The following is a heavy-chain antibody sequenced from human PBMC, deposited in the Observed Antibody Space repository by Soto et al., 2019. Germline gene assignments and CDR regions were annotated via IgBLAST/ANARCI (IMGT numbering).Heavy chain of an antibody. Sequence: SETLSLTCAVGGGSVSGYYWTWIRQPPGRGLEWIGEIYHSGTTNYSPSLKSRVNIAVDMSTNRFSLTLISVTAADTAVYYCAFPSTADFDYWGKGILVTVSS. J-gene: IGHJ4*02. CDR3: AFPSTADFDY. D-gene: IGHD1-1*01. V-gene: IGHV4-34*01. CDR2: IYHSGTT. CDR1: GGSVSGYY.